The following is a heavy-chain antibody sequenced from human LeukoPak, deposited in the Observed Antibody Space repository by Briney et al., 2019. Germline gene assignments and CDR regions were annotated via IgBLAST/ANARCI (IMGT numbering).Heavy chain of an antibody. CDR1: GGSISSFY. J-gene: IGHJ5*02. D-gene: IGHD3-3*01. V-gene: IGHV4-59*12. CDR2: IYYSGST. Sequence: SETLSLTCTVSGGSISSFYWSWVRQPPGKGLEWIAYIYYSGSTNYNPSLKSRVTISADSSRNQFSLKVKSVTAADTAVYYCAKNGQSGFSFDPWGQGTLVTVSS. CDR3: AKNGQSGFSFDP.